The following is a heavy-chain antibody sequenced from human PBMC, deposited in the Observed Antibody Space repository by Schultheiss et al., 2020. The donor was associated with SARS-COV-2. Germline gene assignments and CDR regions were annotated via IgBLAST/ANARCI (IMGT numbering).Heavy chain of an antibody. CDR2: IWYDGSNK. V-gene: IGHV3-33*01. CDR1: GFTFSSYG. J-gene: IGHJ4*02. D-gene: IGHD6-19*01. CDR3: ARAGYSSGWYDLNFDY. Sequence: GGSLRLSCAASGFTFSSYGMHWVRQAPGKGLEWVAVIWYDGSNKYYADSVKGRFTISRDNAKNSLYLQMNSLRAEDTALYYCARAGYSSGWYDLNFDYWGQGTLVTVSS.